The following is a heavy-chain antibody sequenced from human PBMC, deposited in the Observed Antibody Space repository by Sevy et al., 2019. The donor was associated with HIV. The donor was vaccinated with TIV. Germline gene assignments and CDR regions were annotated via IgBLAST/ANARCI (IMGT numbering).Heavy chain of an antibody. D-gene: IGHD4-17*01. CDR2: IKQDESEI. Sequence: GGSLRLSCAVSGFPFSNYWMSWVRQPPGKGLEWVANIKQDESEIYNVDSVKGRFTISRDNAKNSVSLQMNSLGAEDTAVYYCARGPNYGDRTDYFEYWGQGILVTVSS. CDR3: ARGPNYGDRTDYFEY. V-gene: IGHV3-7*01. J-gene: IGHJ4*02. CDR1: GFPFSNYW.